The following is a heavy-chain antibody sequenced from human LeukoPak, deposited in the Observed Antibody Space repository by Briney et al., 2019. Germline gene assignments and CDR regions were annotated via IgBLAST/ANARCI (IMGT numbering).Heavy chain of an antibody. CDR1: GFTFSSYG. J-gene: IGHJ6*03. CDR2: IRYDGSNK. V-gene: IGHV3-30*02. Sequence: PGGSLRLSCAASGFTFSSYGMHWVRQAPGKGLEWVAFIRYDGSNKYYADSVKGRFTISRDNSKNTLYLQMNSLRAEDTAVYYCAKKWWVDILTGGDYYYMDVWGKGTTVTVSS. D-gene: IGHD3-9*01. CDR3: AKKWWVDILTGGDYYYMDV.